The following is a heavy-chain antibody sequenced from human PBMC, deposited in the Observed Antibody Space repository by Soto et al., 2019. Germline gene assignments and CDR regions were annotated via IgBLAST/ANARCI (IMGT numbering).Heavy chain of an antibody. CDR2: IKDGGRT. Sequence: QVQLQQWGAGLLKPSETLSLNCAVNGGSLSGYYWSWIRQPPGKGLEWIGEIKDGGRTNYSPYLKSRATISSDTSTNQFSLRLCSVTAADTGVYYCARGQGGVVATHWDQGTLVTVSS. J-gene: IGHJ4*02. D-gene: IGHD5-12*01. CDR1: GGSLSGYY. CDR3: ARGQGGVVATH. V-gene: IGHV4-34*01.